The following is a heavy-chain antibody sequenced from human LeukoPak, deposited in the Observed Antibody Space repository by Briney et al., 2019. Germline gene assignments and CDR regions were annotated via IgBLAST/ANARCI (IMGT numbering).Heavy chain of an antibody. CDR3: ARNYCGSTSCYLGN. CDR2: IYHSGST. Sequence: SETLSLTCDVSRYSISSGYHWGWIRQPPGKGLEWIGSIYHSGSTYYNPSLKSRVTISVDTSKNQFSLKLSSVTAADTAVYYCARNYCGSTSCYLGNWGQGTLVTVSS. D-gene: IGHD2-2*01. V-gene: IGHV4-38-2*01. CDR1: RYSISSGYH. J-gene: IGHJ4*02.